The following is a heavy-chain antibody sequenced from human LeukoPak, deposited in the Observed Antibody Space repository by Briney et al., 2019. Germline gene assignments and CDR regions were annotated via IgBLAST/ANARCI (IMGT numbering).Heavy chain of an antibody. Sequence: GASVKVSCKASGYTFINYALHWVRQAPGQSLEWMGWINAGNGNTKYSQKFQDRVSLTRDTSASTAYMELSSLRSEDTAVYYCARDLSPSYYDFSGPPYWGQGTLVTVSS. D-gene: IGHD3/OR15-3a*01. CDR1: GYTFINYA. CDR3: ARDLSPSYYDFSGPPY. V-gene: IGHV1-3*01. J-gene: IGHJ4*02. CDR2: INAGNGNT.